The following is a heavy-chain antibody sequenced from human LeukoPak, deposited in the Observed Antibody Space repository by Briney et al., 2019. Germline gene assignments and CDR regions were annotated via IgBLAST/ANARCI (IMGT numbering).Heavy chain of an antibody. Sequence: PSETLSLTCTVSGGSISSSSYYWGWIRQPPGKGLEWIGSIYYSGSTYYNPSLKSRVTISVDTSKNQFSLKLSSVTAADTAVYYCARHGGTSHFELDYWGQGTLVTVSS. J-gene: IGHJ4*02. V-gene: IGHV4-39*07. CDR3: ARHGGTSHFELDY. CDR1: GGSISSSSYY. D-gene: IGHD2-2*01. CDR2: IYYSGST.